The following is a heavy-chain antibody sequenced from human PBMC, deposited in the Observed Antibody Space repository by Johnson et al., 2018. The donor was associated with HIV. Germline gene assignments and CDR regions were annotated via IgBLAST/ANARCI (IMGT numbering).Heavy chain of an antibody. CDR1: GFTFSSYA. J-gene: IGHJ3*02. CDR2: ISYDGSNK. V-gene: IGHV3-30*14. CDR3: ARDWNEYSSSDGAFDI. D-gene: IGHD6-6*01. Sequence: QVQLVESGGGVVQPGRSLRLSCAASGFTFSSYAMHWVRQAPGKGLEWVAVISYDGSNKYYADSVKGRFTISIDNSKNTLYLQMNSLRAEDTAVYYCARDWNEYSSSDGAFDIWGQGTMVTVSS.